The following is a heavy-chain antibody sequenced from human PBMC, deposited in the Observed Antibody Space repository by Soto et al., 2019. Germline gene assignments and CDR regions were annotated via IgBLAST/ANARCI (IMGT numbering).Heavy chain of an antibody. V-gene: IGHV1-46*01. D-gene: IGHD2-2*01. CDR3: ARGDIVVIPADPRYGTDV. CDR1: GYTFTTYY. J-gene: IGHJ6*02. CDR2: INPSGSIT. Sequence: DSVKVSCKASGYTFTTYYMHWVRQTPGQGLEWMGIINPSGSITNYAQRFQGRVSMTSDTSTSTVYMEVSSLSSEDTAVYYCARGDIVVIPADPRYGTDVWGQGTTVTVSS.